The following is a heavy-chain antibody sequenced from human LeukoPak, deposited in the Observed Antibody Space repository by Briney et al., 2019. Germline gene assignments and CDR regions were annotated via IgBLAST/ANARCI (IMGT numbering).Heavy chain of an antibody. CDR2: FDPEDGET. CDR1: GFTFSNSA. J-gene: IGHJ4*02. V-gene: IGHV1-24*01. D-gene: IGHD3-10*01. Sequence: GASVKVSCKTSGFTFSNSAVHWVRQAPGKGLEWMGGFDPEDGETIYAQKFQGRVTMTEDTSTDTAYMELSSLRSEDTAVYYCATEITMARNYWGQGTLVTVSS. CDR3: ATEITMARNY.